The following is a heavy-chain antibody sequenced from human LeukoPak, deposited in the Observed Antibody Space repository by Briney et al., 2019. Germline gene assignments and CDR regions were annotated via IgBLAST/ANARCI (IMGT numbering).Heavy chain of an antibody. V-gene: IGHV5-51*01. CDR3: ARSVRIAAADPSAPFDY. D-gene: IGHD6-13*01. CDR1: GYSFTSYW. Sequence: GESLKISCKGSGYSFTSYWIGWVRQMPGKGLEWMGIIYPGDSDTRYSPSFQGQVTMSADKSIRTAYLQWSSLEASDSAMYYCARSVRIAAADPSAPFDYWGQGTLVTVSS. J-gene: IGHJ4*02. CDR2: IYPGDSDT.